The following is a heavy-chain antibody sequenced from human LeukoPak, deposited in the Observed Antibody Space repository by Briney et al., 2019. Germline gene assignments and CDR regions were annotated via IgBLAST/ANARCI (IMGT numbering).Heavy chain of an antibody. CDR3: AREIVTTYNWFDP. CDR2: IYHSGST. D-gene: IGHD4-17*01. CDR1: GYSISSGYY. V-gene: IGHV4-38-2*02. Sequence: PSETLSLTCTASGYSISSGYYWGWIRQPPGKGLEWIGSIYHSGSTYYNPSLKSRVTISVDTSKNQFSLKLSSVTAADTAVYYCAREIVTTYNWFDPWGQGTLVTVSS. J-gene: IGHJ5*02.